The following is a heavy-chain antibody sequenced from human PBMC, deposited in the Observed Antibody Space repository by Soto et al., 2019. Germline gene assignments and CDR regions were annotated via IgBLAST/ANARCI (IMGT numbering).Heavy chain of an antibody. J-gene: IGHJ4*02. Sequence: PGWSLRLSCAASGFTFSSYAMSWVRQAPGKGLEWVSAISGSGGSTYYADSVKGRFTISRDNSKNTLYLQMNSLRAEDTAVYYCTRAAIRGELLDYWGQGTQVTVSS. V-gene: IGHV3-23*01. CDR3: TRAAIRGELLDY. CDR2: ISGSGGST. D-gene: IGHD1-26*01. CDR1: GFTFSSYA.